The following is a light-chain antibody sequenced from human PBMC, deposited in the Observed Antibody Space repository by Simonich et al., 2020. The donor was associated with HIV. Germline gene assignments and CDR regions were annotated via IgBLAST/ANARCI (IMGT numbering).Light chain of an antibody. V-gene: IGKV3D-20*01. Sequence: EIVLTQAPGTLSLSPGERAPLSFRARQSISSSYLAWYQQRPGLAPRVLIYDASSRATGIPDRFRGSGSGTEFTLTISRLEPEDFATYYCQQYNSYSWTFGQGTKVEIK. CDR2: DAS. CDR3: QQYNSYSWT. CDR1: QSISSSY. J-gene: IGKJ1*01.